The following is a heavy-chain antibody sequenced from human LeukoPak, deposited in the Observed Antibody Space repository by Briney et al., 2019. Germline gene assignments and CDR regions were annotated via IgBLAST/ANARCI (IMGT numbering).Heavy chain of an antibody. CDR1: GGSFSGYY. Sequence: SETLSLTCAVYGGSFSGYYWSWIRQPPGKGLEWIGEINRSGSTNYNPSLKSRVTISVDTSKNQFSLKLSSVTAADTAVYYCARHRKIAAPLDYWGQGTLVTVSS. CDR2: INRSGST. CDR3: ARHRKIAAPLDY. V-gene: IGHV4-34*01. J-gene: IGHJ4*02. D-gene: IGHD6-13*01.